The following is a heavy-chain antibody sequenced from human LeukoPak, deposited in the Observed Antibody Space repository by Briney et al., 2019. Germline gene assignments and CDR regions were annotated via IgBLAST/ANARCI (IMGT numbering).Heavy chain of an antibody. CDR3: ARCPYDSTGYYSVPSHLDY. CDR1: GITFSTYW. Sequence: GGSLRLSCAASGITFSTYWMTCVCQAPGEGLECVAHLIHDGSAKYYVDSLRGRFSISRDNVKNSLFLQMNSLSAEDTAVYYCARCPYDSTGYYSVPSHLDYWGQGTLVTVSS. D-gene: IGHD3-22*01. J-gene: IGHJ4*02. V-gene: IGHV3-7*01. CDR2: LIHDGSAK.